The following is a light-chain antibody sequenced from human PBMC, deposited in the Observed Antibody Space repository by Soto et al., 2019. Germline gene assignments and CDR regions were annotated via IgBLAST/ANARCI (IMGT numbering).Light chain of an antibody. J-gene: IGKJ2*01. CDR3: LQYNRLYT. V-gene: IGKV1-5*03. CDR2: KTP. CDR1: QRLSGW. Sequence: DIQMTQSHSTLSGSVGDRVTITCRASQRLSGWLAWYQQKPGKAPRLLIHKTPSLESGVPSRFSGSGSGTEFTLTISSLQPDDSATYYCLQYNRLYTFGQGTKVDIK.